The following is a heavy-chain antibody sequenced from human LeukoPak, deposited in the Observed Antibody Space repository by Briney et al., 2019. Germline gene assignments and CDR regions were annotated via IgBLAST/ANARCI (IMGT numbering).Heavy chain of an antibody. CDR2: IKGKTDGGTT. Sequence: GGSLRLSCAVFGSGYPFSIAWMSWVRQAPGTGLEWVGRIKGKTDGGTTDYAAPVKGRFTISRDDSENSLCLQMDSLKTEDTAVYYCARSPLGIAPFDYWGQGTLVTVSS. D-gene: IGHD7-27*01. J-gene: IGHJ4*02. CDR1: GYPFSIAW. CDR3: ARSPLGIAPFDY. V-gene: IGHV3-15*01.